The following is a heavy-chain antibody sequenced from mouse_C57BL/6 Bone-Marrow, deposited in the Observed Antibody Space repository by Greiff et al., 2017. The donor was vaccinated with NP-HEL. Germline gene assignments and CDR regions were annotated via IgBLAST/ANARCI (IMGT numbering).Heavy chain of an antibody. V-gene: IGHV1-76*01. J-gene: IGHJ1*03. Sequence: QVQLKESGAELVRPGASVKLSCKASGYTFTDYYINWVKQRPGQGLEWIARIYPGSGNTYYNEKFKGKATLTAEKSSSTAYMQLSSLTSEDSAVYFCARLGDLPHWYFDVWGTGTTVTVSS. D-gene: IGHD5-5*01. CDR3: ARLGDLPHWYFDV. CDR1: GYTFTDYY. CDR2: IYPGSGNT.